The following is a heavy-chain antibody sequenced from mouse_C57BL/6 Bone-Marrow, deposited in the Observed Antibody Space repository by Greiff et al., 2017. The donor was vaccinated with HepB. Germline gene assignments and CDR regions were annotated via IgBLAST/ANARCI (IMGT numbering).Heavy chain of an antibody. Sequence: QVQLQQPGAELVMPGASVKLSCKASGYTFTSYWMHWVKQRPGQGLEWIGEIDPSDSYTNYNQKFKGKSTFTVDKSSSTAYMQLSSLTSEDSAVYYCARTALVLYYGYETCYYAMDYWGKGTSVTVSS. D-gene: IGHD2-2*01. CDR2: IDPSDSYT. CDR3: ARTALVLYYGYETCYYAMDY. J-gene: IGHJ4*01. V-gene: IGHV1-69*01. CDR1: GYTFTSYW.